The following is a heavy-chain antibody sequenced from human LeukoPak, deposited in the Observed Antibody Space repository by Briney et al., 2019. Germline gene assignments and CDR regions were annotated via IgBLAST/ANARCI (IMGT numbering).Heavy chain of an antibody. J-gene: IGHJ6*02. V-gene: IGHV3-30*03. CDR3: AREAGYGMDV. Sequence: GGSLRPSCAASEFTFSSYGMHWVRQAPGKGLEWVAVMSYDGSGKYYADSVKGRFTISRDNSKSTLYLQMNSLRAEDTAVYYCAREAGYGMDVWGQGTTVTVSS. D-gene: IGHD6-19*01. CDR1: EFTFSSYG. CDR2: MSYDGSGK.